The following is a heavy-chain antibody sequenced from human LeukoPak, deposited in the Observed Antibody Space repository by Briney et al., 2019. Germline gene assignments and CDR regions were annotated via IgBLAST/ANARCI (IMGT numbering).Heavy chain of an antibody. D-gene: IGHD6-19*01. J-gene: IGHJ4*02. V-gene: IGHV4-59*12. CDR1: GGSISSYY. CDR2: IYYSGST. Sequence: PSETLSFTCTVSGGSISSYYWSWIRQPPGKGLEWIGYIYYSGSTNYNPSLKSRVTISVDTSKNQFSLKLSSVTAADTAVYYCARQYSSGYYYFDYWGQGTLVTVSS. CDR3: ARQYSSGYYYFDY.